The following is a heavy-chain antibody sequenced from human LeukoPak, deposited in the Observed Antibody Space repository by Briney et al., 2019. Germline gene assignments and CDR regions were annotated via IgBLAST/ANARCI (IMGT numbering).Heavy chain of an antibody. J-gene: IGHJ4*02. CDR2: ISAYNGNT. V-gene: IGHV1-18*01. CDR3: ATVSPPGATDTGFDY. CDR1: GYTFTSYG. D-gene: IGHD1-26*01. Sequence: ASVKVSCKASGYTFTSYGISWVRQAPGQGLEWMGWISAYNGNTNYAQKLQGRVTMTTDTSTSTAYMELSSLRSEDTAVYYCATVSPPGATDTGFDYWGQGTLVTVSS.